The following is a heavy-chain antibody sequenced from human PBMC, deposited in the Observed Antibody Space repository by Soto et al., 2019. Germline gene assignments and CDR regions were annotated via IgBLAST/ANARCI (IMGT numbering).Heavy chain of an antibody. Sequence: QVQLVQSGAEVKKPESSVKVSCKASGGTFSSLAISWVRQAPGQGLEWMGTIIPIFGTTNYAQKFQARVTITADESASTAYMEVSSLRSDDTAVYDCAGGEATTTVAWYFDFWGRGTLVTVSS. V-gene: IGHV1-69*15. CDR2: IIPIFGTT. CDR3: AGGEATTTVAWYFDF. D-gene: IGHD4-17*01. J-gene: IGHJ2*01. CDR1: GGTFSSLA.